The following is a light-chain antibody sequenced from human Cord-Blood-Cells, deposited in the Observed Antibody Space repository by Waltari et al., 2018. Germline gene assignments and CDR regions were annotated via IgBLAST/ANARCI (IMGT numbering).Light chain of an antibody. V-gene: IGLV2-14*01. CDR2: DVS. CDR1: SSAVGGYNS. Sequence: QSALTQPASVSGSPGQSIPIPCTGTSSAVGGYNSVSWYQQHPGKAPKLMIYDVSNRPSGVSNRFSGSKSGNTASLTISGLQAEDEADYYCSSYTSSSTLVFGGGTKLTVL. CDR3: SSYTSSSTLV. J-gene: IGLJ2*01.